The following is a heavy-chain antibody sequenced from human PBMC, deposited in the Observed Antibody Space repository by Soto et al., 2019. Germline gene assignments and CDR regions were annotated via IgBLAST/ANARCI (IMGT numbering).Heavy chain of an antibody. CDR1: GFTFSSYW. V-gene: IGHV3-7*03. CDR2: IKQDGSEK. Sequence: PGGSLRLSCAASGFTFSSYWMSWVRQAPGKGLEWVANIKQDGSEKYYVDSVKGRFTISRDNAKNSLYLQMNSLRAEDTAVYYCARDSYYDILTGYLDYYYGMDVWGQGTTVTVSS. J-gene: IGHJ6*02. CDR3: ARDSYYDILTGYLDYYYGMDV. D-gene: IGHD3-9*01.